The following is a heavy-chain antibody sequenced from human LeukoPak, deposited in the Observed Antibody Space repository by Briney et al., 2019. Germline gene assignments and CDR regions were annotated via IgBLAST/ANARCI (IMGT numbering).Heavy chain of an antibody. V-gene: IGHV3-23*01. J-gene: IGHJ3*02. CDR3: AKERKRASYYDILTGYKPREFDAFDI. D-gene: IGHD3-9*01. CDR2: ISGSGGST. Sequence: PGGSLRLSCAASGFTFSSYGMSWVRQAPGKGLEWVSAISGSGGSTYYADSVKGRFTISRDNSKNTLYLQMNSLRAEDAAVYYCAKERKRASYYDILTGYKPREFDAFDIWGQGTMVTVSS. CDR1: GFTFSSYG.